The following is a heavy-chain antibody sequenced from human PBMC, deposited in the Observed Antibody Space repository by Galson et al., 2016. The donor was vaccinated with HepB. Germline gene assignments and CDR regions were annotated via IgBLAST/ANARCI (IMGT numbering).Heavy chain of an antibody. D-gene: IGHD6-13*01. J-gene: IGHJ4*02. Sequence: SVKVSCKASGGTLSGFALTWVRQAPGQGLEWVGGIIPLLGTAKYAQKFQDRVMITTDESSTTGYMELSSLRSEDTAVYYCASPRTPYSSSCYFDYWGQGTLVTVSS. CDR1: GGTLSGFA. CDR2: IIPLLGTA. V-gene: IGHV1-69*05. CDR3: ASPRTPYSSSCYFDY.